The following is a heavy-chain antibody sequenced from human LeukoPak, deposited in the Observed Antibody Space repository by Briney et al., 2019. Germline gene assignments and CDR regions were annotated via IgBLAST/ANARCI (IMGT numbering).Heavy chain of an antibody. Sequence: GGSLRLSCAASGFTFSSYEINWVRQAPGKGLEWISYISSSGCTIYYADSVKGRFTISRDNAKNSLYLQMNSLRAEDTAVYYCAKLGTGYSSGWGAFDIWGQGTMVTVSS. V-gene: IGHV3-48*03. CDR3: AKLGTGYSSGWGAFDI. CDR1: GFTFSSYE. J-gene: IGHJ3*02. CDR2: ISSSGCTI. D-gene: IGHD6-19*01.